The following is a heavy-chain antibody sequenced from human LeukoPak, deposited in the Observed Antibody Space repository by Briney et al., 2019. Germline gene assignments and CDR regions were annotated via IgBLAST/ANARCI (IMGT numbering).Heavy chain of an antibody. CDR1: RFTYVSYA. J-gene: IGHJ4*02. V-gene: IGHV3-23*01. Sequence: GGSLRLSCAASRFTYVSYAMTWVRQAPGEGLEWVSSFGGSPTGTYYADSVKGRFTVSSDNSKNTLYLQMNSLRAEDTAVYFCAFIPVGGLVIANLDYWGQGALVTVSS. CDR3: AFIPVGGLVIANLDY. D-gene: IGHD3/OR15-3a*01. CDR2: FGGSPTGT.